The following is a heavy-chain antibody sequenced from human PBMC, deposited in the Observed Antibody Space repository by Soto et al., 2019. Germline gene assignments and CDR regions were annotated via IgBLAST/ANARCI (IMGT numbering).Heavy chain of an antibody. Sequence: QVQLVESGGGVVQPGRSLRLSCAASGFTFSSYAMHWVRQAPGKGLERVAVISYDGSDKYYADSVKGRFTISRDNSKNTLNLQMNSLRADDTAVYYCAKALGELSPESYDYWGQGTLITVSS. J-gene: IGHJ4*02. D-gene: IGHD3-16*02. CDR1: GFTFSSYA. V-gene: IGHV3-30*18. CDR2: ISYDGSDK. CDR3: AKALGELSPESYDY.